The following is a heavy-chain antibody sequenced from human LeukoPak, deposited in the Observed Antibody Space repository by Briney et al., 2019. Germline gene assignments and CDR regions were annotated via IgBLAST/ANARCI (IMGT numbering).Heavy chain of an antibody. V-gene: IGHV1-69*06. CDR2: IIPIFGTA. CDR3: ARDSEGSSWWGAYDY. D-gene: IGHD6-13*01. J-gene: IGHJ4*02. Sequence: SVKVSCKASGGTFSSYAISWVRQAPGQGLEWMGGIIPIFGTANYAQKFQGRVTITADKSTSTAYMELSSLRSEDTAVYYCARDSEGSSWWGAYDYWGQGTLVTVSS. CDR1: GGTFSSYA.